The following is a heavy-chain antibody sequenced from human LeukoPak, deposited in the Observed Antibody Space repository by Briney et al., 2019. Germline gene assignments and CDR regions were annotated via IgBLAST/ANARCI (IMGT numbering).Heavy chain of an antibody. D-gene: IGHD3-16*01. V-gene: IGHV4-59*11. Sequence: SETLSLTCTVSGGSISSHYWSWIRQPPGKGLEWIGYIYYSGSTNYNPSLKSRVTISVDTSKNQFSLKLSSVTAADTAVYYCARTMEVMETGGYYFDYWGQGTLVTVSS. CDR3: ARTMEVMETGGYYFDY. J-gene: IGHJ4*02. CDR2: IYYSGST. CDR1: GGSISSHY.